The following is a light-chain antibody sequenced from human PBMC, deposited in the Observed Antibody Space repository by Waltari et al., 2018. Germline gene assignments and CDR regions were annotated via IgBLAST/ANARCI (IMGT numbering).Light chain of an antibody. CDR1: QSISSW. CDR3: QQYNSYPGT. V-gene: IGKV1-5*03. J-gene: IGKJ1*01. CDR2: KAS. Sequence: DIQMTQSPSTLSASVGDRVTITCRASQSISSWLAWYQQNPGKAPKLLIYKASSLESGVPSRFSGSGSGTEFTLTISSLQPDDFATYYCQQYNSYPGTFGQGTKVEIK.